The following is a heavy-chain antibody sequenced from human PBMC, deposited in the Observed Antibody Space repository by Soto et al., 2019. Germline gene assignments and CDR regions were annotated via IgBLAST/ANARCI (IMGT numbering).Heavy chain of an antibody. CDR2: INHSGST. D-gene: IGHD3-22*01. J-gene: IGHJ3*02. CDR1: GGSFSGYY. V-gene: IGHV4-34*01. Sequence: SETLSLTCAVYGGSFSGYYWSWIRQPPGKGLEWIGEINHSGSTNYNPSLKSRVTISVDTSKNQFSLKLSSVTVADTAVYYCAILAYDSSGYPPPNDAFDIWGQGTMVTVSS. CDR3: AILAYDSSGYPPPNDAFDI.